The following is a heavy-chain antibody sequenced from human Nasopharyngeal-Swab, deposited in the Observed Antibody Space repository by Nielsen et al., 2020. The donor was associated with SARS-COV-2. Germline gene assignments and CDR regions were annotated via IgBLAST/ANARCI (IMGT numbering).Heavy chain of an antibody. Sequence: SETLSLTCAVYGGSFSSYYWSWIRQPPGKGLEWIGYIYYSGSTNYNPSLKSRVTISVDTSKNQFSLKLSSVTAADTAVYYCARSEQQLVLDYYYYGMDVWGQGTTVTVSS. D-gene: IGHD6-13*01. V-gene: IGHV4-59*13. J-gene: IGHJ6*02. CDR3: ARSEQQLVLDYYYYGMDV. CDR1: GGSFSSYY. CDR2: IYYSGST.